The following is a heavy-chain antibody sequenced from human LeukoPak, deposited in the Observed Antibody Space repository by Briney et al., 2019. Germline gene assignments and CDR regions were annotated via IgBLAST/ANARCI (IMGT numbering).Heavy chain of an antibody. Sequence: ASVKVSCKVSGYTLSELSIHWVRQAPGKGLEWMGSFDPEDGETIYAQKFQGRVTMTEDTSTDTAYMELSSLRSEDTAVYYCATADRGIGDAFDIWGQGTMVSVSS. CDR1: GYTLSELS. CDR2: FDPEDGET. J-gene: IGHJ3*02. CDR3: ATADRGIGDAFDI. V-gene: IGHV1-24*01. D-gene: IGHD3-10*01.